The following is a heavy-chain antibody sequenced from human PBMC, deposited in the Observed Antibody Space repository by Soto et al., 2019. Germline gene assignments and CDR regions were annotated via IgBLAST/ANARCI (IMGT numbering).Heavy chain of an antibody. CDR2: ISYDGSNK. V-gene: IGHV3-30*18. CDR3: AKDRYPIAAVLGPPPYYYYYGMDV. D-gene: IGHD6-13*01. J-gene: IGHJ6*02. CDR1: GFTFSSYG. Sequence: GGSLRLSCAASGFTFSSYGMHWVRQAPGKGLEWVAVISYDGSNKYYADSVKGRFTISRDNSKNTLYLQMNSLRAEDTAVYYCAKDRYPIAAVLGPPPYYYYYGMDVWGQGTTVTVSS.